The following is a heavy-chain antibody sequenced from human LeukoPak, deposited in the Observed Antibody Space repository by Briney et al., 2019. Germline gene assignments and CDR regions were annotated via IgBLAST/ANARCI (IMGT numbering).Heavy chain of an antibody. Sequence: PGGSLRLSCAASGFTFSSYGMHWVRQAPGKGLEWVAVISYDGSKIYYADSVKGRFTISRDNSKNTLYLQMNSLRAEDTAVYYCARESGWGLPHAFDFWGQGTMITVSS. V-gene: IGHV3-30*03. CDR3: ARESGWGLPHAFDF. D-gene: IGHD3-10*01. J-gene: IGHJ3*01. CDR2: ISYDGSKI. CDR1: GFTFSSYG.